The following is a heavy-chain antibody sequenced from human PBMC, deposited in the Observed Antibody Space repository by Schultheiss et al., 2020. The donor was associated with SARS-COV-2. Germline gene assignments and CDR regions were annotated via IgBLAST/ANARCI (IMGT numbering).Heavy chain of an antibody. J-gene: IGHJ6*02. CDR1: GYTFTSYY. CDR3: ARNKWSSGWSPATEYYYGMDV. D-gene: IGHD6-19*01. CDR2: INAGNGNT. V-gene: IGHV1-3*01. Sequence: ASVKVSCKASGYTFTSYYMHWVRQAPGQGLEWMGWINAGNGNTKYSQKFQGRVTITRDTSASTAYMELSGLRSEDTAVYYCARNKWSSGWSPATEYYYGMDVWGQGTTVTVSS.